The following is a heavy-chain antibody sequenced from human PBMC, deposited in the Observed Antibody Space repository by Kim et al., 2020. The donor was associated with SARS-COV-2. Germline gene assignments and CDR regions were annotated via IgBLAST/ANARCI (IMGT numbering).Heavy chain of an antibody. D-gene: IGHD3-9*01. J-gene: IGHJ4*02. V-gene: IGHV3-23*01. CDR1: GFTFSSYA. CDR2: ISGGGGST. Sequence: GGSLRLSCAASGFTFSSYAMSWVRQAPGKGLEWVSAISGGGGSTYYADSVKGRFTISRDNSKNTLYLQMNSLRAEDMAVYYCAKDILTGYYMLGYFDYWGQGTLVTVSS. CDR3: AKDILTGYYMLGYFDY.